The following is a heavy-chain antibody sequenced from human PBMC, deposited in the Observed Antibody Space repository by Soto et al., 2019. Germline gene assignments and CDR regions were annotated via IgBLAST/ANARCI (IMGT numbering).Heavy chain of an antibody. CDR3: ARTPTRGASAWLDP. CDR1: GGSFSDYY. J-gene: IGHJ5*02. CDR2: IHLSVRV. V-gene: IGHV4-34*01. D-gene: IGHD1-26*01. Sequence: QVQLQQWGSGLLKPSETLSLTCAIYGGSFSDYYWHWIRQAPGKGLEWIGEIHLSVRVNFTPCLKSRGTLAMDTSKNQCFLPLRSVTAADTAVYYCARTPTRGASAWLDPWGRGNLVTVSS.